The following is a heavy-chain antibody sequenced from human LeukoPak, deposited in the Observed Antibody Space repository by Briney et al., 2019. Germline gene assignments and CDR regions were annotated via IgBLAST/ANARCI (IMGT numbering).Heavy chain of an antibody. J-gene: IGHJ3*02. CDR3: ARGRIADSGAVDI. Sequence: GASVKVSCKASGYTFTGYYMHWVRQAPGQGLEWMGWINPNSGGTNYAQKFQGRVTMTRDTSISTAYMELSRLTSDDTAVYYCARGRIADSGAVDIWGQGTMVPVSS. V-gene: IGHV1-2*02. D-gene: IGHD2-21*01. CDR1: GYTFTGYY. CDR2: INPNSGGT.